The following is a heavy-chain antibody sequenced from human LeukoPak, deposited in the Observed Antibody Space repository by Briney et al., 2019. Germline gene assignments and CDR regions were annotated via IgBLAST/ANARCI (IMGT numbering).Heavy chain of an antibody. Sequence: GGSLRLSCAASGFTFSSYSMNWVRQAPGKGLEWVSYISSSSSTIYYADSMKGRFTISRDNAKNSLYLQMNSLRAEDTAVYYCARDQGVVVVAAIYYYYYGMDVWGQGTTVTVSS. CDR3: ARDQGVVVVAAIYYYYYGMDV. V-gene: IGHV3-48*01. D-gene: IGHD2-15*01. J-gene: IGHJ6*02. CDR1: GFTFSSYS. CDR2: ISSSSSTI.